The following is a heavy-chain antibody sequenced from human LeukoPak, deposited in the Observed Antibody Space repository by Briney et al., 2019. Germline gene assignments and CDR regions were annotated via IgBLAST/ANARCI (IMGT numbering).Heavy chain of an antibody. CDR3: ARDTSPRMAAIYYDAFDI. V-gene: IGHV3-30*12. CDR2: IRYDGGEK. J-gene: IGHJ3*02. D-gene: IGHD3-22*01. CDR1: GLIFSGYG. Sequence: GRSMRLSCAAHGLIFSGYGMPWVCPGTGKGLKWVTFIRYDGGEKYYADSVEGRFTISRDNAKNSLYLEMSSLRGEDTALYYCARDTSPRMAAIYYDAFDIWGQGTMVTVSS.